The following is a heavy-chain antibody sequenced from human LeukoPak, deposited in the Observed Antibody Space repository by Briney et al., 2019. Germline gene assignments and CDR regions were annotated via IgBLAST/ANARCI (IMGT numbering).Heavy chain of an antibody. Sequence: GGSLRLSCAASGFTFGSYGMSWVRQAPGKGLEWVSFITPNADRTSYADSVEGRFTISRDNPRNTLYMQMNSLRDEDTALYYCAIMHGYYDGSGWWVQWGQGTLVTVSS. CDR3: AIMHGYYDGSGWWVQ. CDR2: ITPNADRT. CDR1: GFTFGSYG. V-gene: IGHV3-23*01. J-gene: IGHJ1*01. D-gene: IGHD3-22*01.